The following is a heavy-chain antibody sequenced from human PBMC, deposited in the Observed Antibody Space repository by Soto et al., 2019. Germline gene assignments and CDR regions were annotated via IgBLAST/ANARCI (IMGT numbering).Heavy chain of an antibody. CDR3: ARGGYCSGGSCQGYFDY. V-gene: IGHV3-30-3*01. CDR1: GFTFSSYA. D-gene: IGHD2-15*01. J-gene: IGHJ4*02. CDR2: ISYDGSNK. Sequence: QVQLVESGGGVVQPGRSLRLSCAASGFTFSSYAMHWVRQAPGKGLEWVAVISYDGSNKYYADSVKGRFTISRDNSKNTLYLQMISLRAEDTAVYYCARGGYCSGGSCQGYFDYWGQGTLVTVSS.